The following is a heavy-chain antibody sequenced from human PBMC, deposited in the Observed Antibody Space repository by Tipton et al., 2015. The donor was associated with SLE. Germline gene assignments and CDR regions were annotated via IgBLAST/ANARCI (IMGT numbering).Heavy chain of an antibody. D-gene: IGHD4-11*01. CDR2: INHSGST. Sequence: TLSLTCAVYGGSISSYYWSWIRQPPGKGLEWIGEINHSGSTNYNPSLKSRVTISVDTSKNQFSLKLSSVTAADTAVYYCARVVGDYSNYGYFDYWGQGTLVTVSS. V-gene: IGHV4-34*01. CDR3: ARVVGDYSNYGYFDY. CDR1: GGSISSYY. J-gene: IGHJ4*02.